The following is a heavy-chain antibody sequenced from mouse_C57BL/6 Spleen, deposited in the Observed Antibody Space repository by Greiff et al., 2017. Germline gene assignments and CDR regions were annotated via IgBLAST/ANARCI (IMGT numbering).Heavy chain of an antibody. CDR3: ARLRLFPYAMDY. Sequence: EVQLQQSGPELVKPGASVKISCKASGYTFTDYYMNWVKQSHGKSLEWIGDINPNNGGTSYNQKFKGKATLTVDKSSSTAYMELRSLTSEDSAVYYCARLRLFPYAMDYWGQGTSVTVSS. V-gene: IGHV1-26*01. CDR2: INPNNGGT. CDR1: GYTFTDYY. D-gene: IGHD3-3*01. J-gene: IGHJ4*01.